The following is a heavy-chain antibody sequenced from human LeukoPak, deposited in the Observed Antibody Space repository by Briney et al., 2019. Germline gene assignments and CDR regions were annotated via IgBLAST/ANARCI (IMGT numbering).Heavy chain of an antibody. CDR3: AKDIGEEQWLVGGGYFRYYYGMDV. CDR1: GFTFDDYA. V-gene: IGHV3-9*01. J-gene: IGHJ6*02. Sequence: PGRSLRLSCAASGFTFDDYAMHWVRQAPGKGLEWVSGISWNSGSIGYADSVKGRFTISRDNAKNSLYLQMNSLRAEDTALYYCAKDIGEEQWLVGGGYFRYYYGMDVWGQGTTVTVSS. D-gene: IGHD6-19*01. CDR2: ISWNSGSI.